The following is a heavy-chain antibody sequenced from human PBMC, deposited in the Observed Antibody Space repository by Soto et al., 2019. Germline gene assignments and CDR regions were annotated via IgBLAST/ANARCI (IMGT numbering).Heavy chain of an antibody. D-gene: IGHD6-13*01. CDR3: AVAAAGKNWFDP. V-gene: IGHV2-5*02. CDR2: IYWDDDK. CDR1: GFSLNTSGVG. Sequence: GSGPTLVNPKETLTLTCSFSGFSLNTSGVGVGWIRQPPGKALEWLALIYWDDDKRYSPSLKSRLTITKDTSKNQVVLTMTNMDPVDTATYFCAVAAAGKNWFDPWGQGTLVTVSS. J-gene: IGHJ5*02.